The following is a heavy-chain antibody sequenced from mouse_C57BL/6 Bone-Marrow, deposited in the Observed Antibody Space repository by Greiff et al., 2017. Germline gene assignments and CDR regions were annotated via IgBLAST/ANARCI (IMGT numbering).Heavy chain of an antibody. D-gene: IGHD1-1*01. V-gene: IGHV1-54*01. CDR1: GYAFTNYL. CDR2: INPGSGGT. J-gene: IGHJ1*03. Sequence: VQLKESGAELVRPGTSVKVSCKASGYAFTNYLIEWVKQRPGQGLEWIGVINPGSGGTNYNEKFKGKATLTADTSSSTAYMQLSSLTSGDSAVDFCASPFITTVGYFDVWGTGTTVTVSS. CDR3: ASPFITTVGYFDV.